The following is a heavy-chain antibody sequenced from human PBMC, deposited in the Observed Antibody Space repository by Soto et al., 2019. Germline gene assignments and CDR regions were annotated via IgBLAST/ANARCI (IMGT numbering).Heavy chain of an antibody. CDR2: LSQDGRNK. CDR1: GFSISKYG. V-gene: IGHV3-30*18. J-gene: IGHJ3*01. CDR3: AKDRLRAGVLGPIALDAFDD. Sequence: QVQLVESGGGVVQLGRSLRLSCAVSGFSISKYGMHWVRQAPGKGLEVVADLSQDGRNKKYVDSVKGRFTISRDNSRNTLSLQMNFLRAGHTAVYYGAKDRLRAGVLGPIALDAFDDWGQGTMVTVSS. D-gene: IGHD3-10*01.